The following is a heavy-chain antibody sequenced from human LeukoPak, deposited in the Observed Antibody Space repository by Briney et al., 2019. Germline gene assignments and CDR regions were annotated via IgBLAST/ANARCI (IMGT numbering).Heavy chain of an antibody. V-gene: IGHV1-46*01. D-gene: IGHD4-17*01. J-gene: IGHJ4*02. Sequence: GASVKVSCKASGYTFTSYYMHWVRQAPGQGLEWMGIINPSGGSTNYAQKFQERVTITRDMSTSTAYMELSSLRSEDTAVYYCAADEHGDYGYWGQGTLVTVSS. CDR2: INPSGGST. CDR1: GYTFTSYY. CDR3: AADEHGDYGY.